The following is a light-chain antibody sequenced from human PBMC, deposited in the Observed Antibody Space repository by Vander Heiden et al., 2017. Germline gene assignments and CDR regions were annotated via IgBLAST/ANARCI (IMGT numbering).Light chain of an antibody. CDR1: QSISSW. Sequence: DIQMTPSPFTLSASVGDRVTITGRASQSISSWLAWYHQEPGKAPKLLIYKASTLESGVPSRFSGSGSGTEFTLTISSLQPDDFATYYCQQYSPYPATFGQGTKVQIK. CDR2: KAS. V-gene: IGKV1-5*03. CDR3: QQYSPYPAT. J-gene: IGKJ1*01.